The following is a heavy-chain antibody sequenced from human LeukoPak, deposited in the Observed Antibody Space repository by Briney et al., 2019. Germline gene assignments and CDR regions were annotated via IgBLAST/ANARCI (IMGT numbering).Heavy chain of an antibody. D-gene: IGHD3-22*01. Sequence: PGGSLRLSCAASGFTFSSYSMNWVRQAPGKGLEWVSSINSSSSYIYYADSVKGRFTISRDNAKNSLYLQMNSLRAEDTAVYYCAREPLPQDYYDSSGYYENAFDIWGQGTMVTVSS. J-gene: IGHJ3*02. V-gene: IGHV3-21*01. CDR3: AREPLPQDYYDSSGYYENAFDI. CDR1: GFTFSSYS. CDR2: INSSSSYI.